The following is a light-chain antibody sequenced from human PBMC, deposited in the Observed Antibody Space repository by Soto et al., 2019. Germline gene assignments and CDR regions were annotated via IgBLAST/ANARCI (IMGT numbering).Light chain of an antibody. CDR2: YDS. Sequence: SYELTQPPSVSVAPGKTARITCGGNNIGNKSVHWYQQKPGQAPVLVIYYDSDRPSGIPERFSGSNSGNTATLTISRVEAGDEDDYYCQVWDSSSDHPIFGGGTKVTVL. CDR3: QVWDSSSDHPI. CDR1: NIGNKS. V-gene: IGLV3-21*04. J-gene: IGLJ2*01.